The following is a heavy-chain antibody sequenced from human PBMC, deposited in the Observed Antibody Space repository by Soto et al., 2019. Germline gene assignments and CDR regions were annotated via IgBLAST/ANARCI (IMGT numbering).Heavy chain of an antibody. CDR1: GGSINNYY. CDR2: IYYSGSI. CDR3: AREDDGGDRDYYGLDV. Sequence: PSETLSLTCTVSGGSINNYYWSWIRQPPGKGLEWIGYIYYSGSIFYNPSFKSRVTISVDTSKNQFSLQLSSVTAADTAVYFCAREDDGGDRDYYGLDVWGQGTTVTVSS. J-gene: IGHJ6*02. D-gene: IGHD2-21*02. V-gene: IGHV4-59*12.